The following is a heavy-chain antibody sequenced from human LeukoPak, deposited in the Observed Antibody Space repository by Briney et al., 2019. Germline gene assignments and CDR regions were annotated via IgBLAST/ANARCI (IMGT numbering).Heavy chain of an antibody. CDR3: AKDIGFTMNNFQH. V-gene: IGHV3-43D*03. CDR1: RFTFFYYA. Sequence: GGSLRISFAASRFTFFYYAKPWGRPTSGKGLEWVFLICLDGCSIYYADYVQRRFTISRDNSKNSLYLQMNSLRAEDTALYYCAKDIGFTMNNFQHWGQGTLVTVSS. CDR2: ICLDGCSI. J-gene: IGHJ1*01. D-gene: IGHD3-22*01.